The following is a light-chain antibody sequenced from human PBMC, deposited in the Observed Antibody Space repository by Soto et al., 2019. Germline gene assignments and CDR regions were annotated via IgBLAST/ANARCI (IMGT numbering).Light chain of an antibody. CDR3: QQYYYTPFT. J-gene: IGKJ3*01. V-gene: IGKV4-1*01. Sequence: DVVMTQSPDSLAVSLGERATINCKSSRSVFFNSKIFLAWYQQKPGQPPKLLISWASSRQSGVPDRFSGSGSGTDFTLTISSLQAEDVAVYYCQQYYYTPFTFGPGTKVEIK. CDR2: WAS. CDR1: RSVFFNSKIF.